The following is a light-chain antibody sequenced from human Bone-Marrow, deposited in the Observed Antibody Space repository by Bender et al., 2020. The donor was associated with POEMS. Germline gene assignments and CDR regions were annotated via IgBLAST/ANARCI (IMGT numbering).Light chain of an antibody. Sequence: QSALTQPASVSGSPGQSITIPCTGITSDFGTFTYVSWYQQHPGKAPKLMIYDVSKRPSGVPDRFSGSKSGNTASLTISGLQAEDEADYYCCSYAGSYTFIFGGGTKLTVL. J-gene: IGLJ2*01. CDR2: DVS. CDR1: TSDFGTFTY. V-gene: IGLV2-11*01. CDR3: CSYAGSYTFI.